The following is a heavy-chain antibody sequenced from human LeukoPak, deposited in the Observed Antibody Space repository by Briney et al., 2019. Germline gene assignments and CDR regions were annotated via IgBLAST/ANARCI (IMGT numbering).Heavy chain of an antibody. V-gene: IGHV3-53*01. CDR1: GFTVRNNY. Sequence: GGSLRLSCAASGFTVRNNYMSWVRQAPGKGLEWVSVIYSGGSTYYADSVKGRFTISRDSSKNTLYLQMNSLRAEDTAIYYCARDRVYYGLDYWGQGTLVTVSS. CDR3: ARDRVYYGLDY. J-gene: IGHJ4*02. CDR2: IYSGGST. D-gene: IGHD3-10*01.